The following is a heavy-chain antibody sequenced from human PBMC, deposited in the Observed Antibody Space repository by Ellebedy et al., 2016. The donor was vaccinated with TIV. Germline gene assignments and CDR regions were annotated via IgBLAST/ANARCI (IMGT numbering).Heavy chain of an antibody. Sequence: SGPTLVKPTQTLTLTCTFSGFSLSTSGVGVGWIRQPPGKALEWLAVIYWDAEKRYSPSLKSRLTITKDTSKNQVVLTMTNMDPVDTATYYCAHTLNSRSFDYWGQGTLVTVSS. V-gene: IGHV2-5*02. CDR3: AHTLNSRSFDY. J-gene: IGHJ4*02. CDR1: GFSLSTSGVG. D-gene: IGHD2/OR15-2a*01. CDR2: IYWDAEK.